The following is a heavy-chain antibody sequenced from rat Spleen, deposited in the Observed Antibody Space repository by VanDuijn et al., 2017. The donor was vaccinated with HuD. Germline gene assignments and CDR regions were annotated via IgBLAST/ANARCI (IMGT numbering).Heavy chain of an antibody. CDR3: TRDGNWGYFDY. CDR1: GFTFSDYI. Sequence: EVQLVESGGGLVQPGRSLKLSCAASGFTFSDYIMAWVRQAPKKGLEWVATIRYDGGSTYYRDSVTGRFTISRDNAKSTLYLQMNSLRSEDTATYYCTRDGNWGYFDYWGQGVMVTVSS. D-gene: IGHD5-1*01. V-gene: IGHV5-7*01. J-gene: IGHJ2*01. CDR2: IRYDGGST.